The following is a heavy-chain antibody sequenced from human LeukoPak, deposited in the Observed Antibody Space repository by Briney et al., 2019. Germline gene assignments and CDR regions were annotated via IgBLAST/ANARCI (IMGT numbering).Heavy chain of an antibody. CDR1: GFTFSSYS. CDR3: ARVALRYFDWLLSALDY. V-gene: IGHV3-48*01. Sequence: GGSLRLSCAASGFTFSSYSMNWVRQAPGKGLEWVSYISSSSSTIYYADSVKGRFTISRDNAKNSLYLQMNSLRAEDTAVYYCARVALRYFDWLLSALDYWGQGTVVTVSA. CDR2: ISSSSSTI. D-gene: IGHD3-9*01. J-gene: IGHJ4*02.